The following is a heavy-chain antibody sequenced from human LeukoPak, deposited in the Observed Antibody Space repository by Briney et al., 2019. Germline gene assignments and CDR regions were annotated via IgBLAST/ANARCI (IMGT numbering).Heavy chain of an antibody. CDR2: INPNSGGT. J-gene: IGHJ4*02. Sequence: ASVKVSCKASGCTFTGYYMHWVRQAPGQGLEWMGRINPNSGGTNYAQKFQGRVTMTRDTSISTAYMELSRLRSDDTAVYYCASGEHQQWLVRPLDYWGQGTLVTVSS. D-gene: IGHD6-19*01. V-gene: IGHV1-2*06. CDR3: ASGEHQQWLVRPLDY. CDR1: GCTFTGYY.